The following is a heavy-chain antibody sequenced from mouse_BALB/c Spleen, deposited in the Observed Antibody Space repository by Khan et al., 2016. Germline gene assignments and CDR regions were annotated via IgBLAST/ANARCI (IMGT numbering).Heavy chain of an antibody. V-gene: IGHV9-1*02. Sequence: QIQLVQSGPELKKPGETVKISCKASGYTFTNYAMNWVKQAPGKGLKWMGWINTYTGKPTYADDFKGRFAFSLDTTASSAYLLIYILTNEAMVTYCCARGHGILDYWGEGTTLTVAS. D-gene: IGHD2-1*01. J-gene: IGHJ2*01. CDR2: INTYTGKP. CDR3: ARGHGILDY. CDR1: GYTFTNYA.